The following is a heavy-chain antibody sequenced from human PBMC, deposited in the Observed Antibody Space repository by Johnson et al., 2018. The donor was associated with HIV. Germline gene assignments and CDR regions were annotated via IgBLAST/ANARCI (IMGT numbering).Heavy chain of an antibody. Sequence: QMLLVESGGGVVQPGRSLRLSCAASGFTFSSYAMHWVRQAPGKGLEWVAVISYDGSKKYYADSVKGRFTISRDNSKNTLYLQMNSLKVEDTAVYYCASEVEYSILGGIWGQGAMVTVSS. CDR3: ASEVEYSILGGI. V-gene: IGHV3-30*04. CDR2: ISYDGSKK. J-gene: IGHJ3*02. D-gene: IGHD6-6*01. CDR1: GFTFSSYA.